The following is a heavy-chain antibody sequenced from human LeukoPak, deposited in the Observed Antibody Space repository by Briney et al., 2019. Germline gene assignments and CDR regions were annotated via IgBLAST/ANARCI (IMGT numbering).Heavy chain of an antibody. J-gene: IGHJ3*02. V-gene: IGHV4-59*01. CDR1: GGSISSYY. Sequence: SETLSLTCTVSGGSISSYYWSWIRQPPGKGLEWIGYISNTGSTNYNPSLKSRVTISVDTSKNQFSLKLSSVTAADTAVYYCARDLNGYYGAVNYWQDAFDIWGQGTVVTVSS. CDR3: ARDLNGYYGAVNYWQDAFDI. CDR2: ISNTGST. D-gene: IGHD3-10*01.